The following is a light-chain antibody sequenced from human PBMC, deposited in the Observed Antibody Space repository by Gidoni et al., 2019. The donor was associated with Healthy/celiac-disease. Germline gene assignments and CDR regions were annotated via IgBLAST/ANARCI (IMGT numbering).Light chain of an antibody. CDR2: LGS. CDR1: QSLLHSNGYNY. J-gene: IGKJ1*01. V-gene: IGKV2-28*01. Sequence: IVMTQSPLSLPVTPGEPASISCRSSQSLLHSNGYNYLDWYLQKPGQSPQLLIYLGSTRASGVPDRFSGSGSGTDFTLKISRVEAEDVGVYYCMQALQNPVTFGQGTKVEIK. CDR3: MQALQNPVT.